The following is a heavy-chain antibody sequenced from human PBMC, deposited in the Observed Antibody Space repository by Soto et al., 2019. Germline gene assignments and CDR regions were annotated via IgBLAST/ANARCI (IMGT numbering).Heavy chain of an antibody. V-gene: IGHV4-31*03. CDR2: IYYSGST. J-gene: IGHJ5*02. D-gene: IGHD2-8*01. CDR1: GGSISSGGYY. CDR3: ARDNGLPAVNWFDP. Sequence: PSETLSLTCTVSGGSISSGGYYWSWIRQHPGKGLEWIGYIYYSGSTYYNPSLKSRVTISVDTSTNQFSLKLSSVTAADTAVYYCARDNGLPAVNWFDPWGQGTLVTVSS.